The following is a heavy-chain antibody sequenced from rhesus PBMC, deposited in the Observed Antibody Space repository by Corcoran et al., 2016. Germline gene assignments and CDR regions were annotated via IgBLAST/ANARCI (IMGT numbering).Heavy chain of an antibody. CDR3: ARARYYGSSYFDY. V-gene: IGHV4-173*01. CDR1: GCSISRNY. J-gene: IGHJ4*01. D-gene: IGHD4-29*01. Sequence: QLQLQESGPGLVKPSETLSLTCAVSGCSISRNYWSWIRQPPGQGLEWIGRISGSGGSTDYNPSLKSRVTISTDTSKNQFSLKLSSLTAADTAVYYCARARYYGSSYFDYWGQGVLVTVSS. CDR2: ISGSGGST.